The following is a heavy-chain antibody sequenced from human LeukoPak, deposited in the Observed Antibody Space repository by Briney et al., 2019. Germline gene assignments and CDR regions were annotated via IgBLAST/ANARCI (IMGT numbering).Heavy chain of an antibody. CDR1: GYTFTGYY. Sequence: GASVKVSXKASGYTFTGYYMHWVRQAPGQGLEWMGWIHPNSGGTNYAQNFQGRVTLTRDTSISTAYMELSRLRSDDTAVYYCARVLSVAPTSMDDSYYYYIDVWGIGTTVTVSS. V-gene: IGHV1-2*02. D-gene: IGHD2-15*01. CDR3: ARVLSVAPTSMDDSYYYYIDV. J-gene: IGHJ6*03. CDR2: IHPNSGGT.